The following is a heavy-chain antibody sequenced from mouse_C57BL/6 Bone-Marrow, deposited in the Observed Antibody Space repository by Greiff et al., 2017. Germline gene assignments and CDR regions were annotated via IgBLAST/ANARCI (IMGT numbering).Heavy chain of an antibody. CDR2: INSDGGST. V-gene: IGHV5-2*03. CDR1: EYEFTSHD. D-gene: IGHD1-1*01. J-gene: IGHJ1*03. CDR3: ARHGDYGSSSYWYFDV. Sequence: EVKLEESGGGLVQPGESLKLSCESNEYEFTSHDMSWVRKTPEQRLELVAAINSDGGSTYYPDTMESRFTISRDTTKKTRYLQMSSLRSEDTALYYCARHGDYGSSSYWYFDVWGTGTTVTVSA.